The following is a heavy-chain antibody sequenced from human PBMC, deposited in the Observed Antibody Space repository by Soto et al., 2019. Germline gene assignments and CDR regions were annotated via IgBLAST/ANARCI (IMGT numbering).Heavy chain of an antibody. CDR1: GLTFTNAW. CDR3: AKDIPFSGVSCYAY. CDR2: IKSKPSGGTS. D-gene: IGHD2-15*01. Sequence: EVQLVESGGGLVKPGGSLRLSCVASGLTFTNAWMSWVRQAPGKGLEWVGLIKSKPSGGTSDYAAPVKGRFIISRDDSTNTVYLQMNSLKFEDTAVYYCAKDIPFSGVSCYAYWGQGTLVTVSS. J-gene: IGHJ4*02. V-gene: IGHV3-15*01.